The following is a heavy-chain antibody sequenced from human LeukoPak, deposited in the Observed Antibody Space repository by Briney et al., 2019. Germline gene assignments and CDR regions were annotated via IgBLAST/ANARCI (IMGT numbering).Heavy chain of an antibody. CDR1: GFTFNSYW. D-gene: IGHD4-17*01. Sequence: GGSLRLSCAASGFTFNSYWMTWVRQAPGKGLEWVANIKQDGSEKYYVDSVKGRFTISRDNAKNSLYLQMNSLRAEDTAVYYCARDYGDYSFDYWGQGTLVTVSS. V-gene: IGHV3-7*05. CDR2: IKQDGSEK. J-gene: IGHJ4*02. CDR3: ARDYGDYSFDY.